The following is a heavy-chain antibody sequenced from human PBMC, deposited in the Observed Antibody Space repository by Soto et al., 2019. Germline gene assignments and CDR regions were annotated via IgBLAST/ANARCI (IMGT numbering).Heavy chain of an antibody. Sequence: PSETLSLTCTVSGGSISSYYWSWIRQPPGKGLEWIGYIYYSGSTNYNPSLKSRVTISVDTSKNQFSLKLSSVTAADTAVYYCARDRGIAAAGPPNWFDPWGQGTLVTVSS. CDR1: GGSISSYY. CDR3: ARDRGIAAAGPPNWFDP. CDR2: IYYSGST. J-gene: IGHJ5*02. V-gene: IGHV4-59*01. D-gene: IGHD6-13*01.